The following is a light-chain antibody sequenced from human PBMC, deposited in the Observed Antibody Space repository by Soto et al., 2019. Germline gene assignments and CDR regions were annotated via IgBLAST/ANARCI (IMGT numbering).Light chain of an antibody. CDR1: QSVSNNY. CDR2: DAS. Sequence: EIVLTQSPGTLSLSPGERASLSCRASQSVSNNYLAWYQQKPGQAPRLLIDDASRRATGIPDRFSGSGSGTDFTLTISRLEPEDFAVDYCQQYGSSSLTFGGGTKVEIK. CDR3: QQYGSSSLT. V-gene: IGKV3-20*01. J-gene: IGKJ4*01.